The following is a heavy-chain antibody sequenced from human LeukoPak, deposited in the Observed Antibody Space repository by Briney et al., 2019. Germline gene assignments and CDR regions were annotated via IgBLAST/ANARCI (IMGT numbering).Heavy chain of an antibody. CDR1: GYTFTSYG. V-gene: IGHV1-18*01. CDR3: ARTTYYYDSSGYYEYFQH. D-gene: IGHD3-22*01. Sequence: GASVKVSCKASGYTFTSYGITWVRQAPGQGLEWMGWISAYNGNTNYAQKLQGRVTMTTDTSTSTAYMELRSLRSDDTAVYYCARTTYYYDSSGYYEYFQHWGQGTLVTVSS. CDR2: ISAYNGNT. J-gene: IGHJ1*01.